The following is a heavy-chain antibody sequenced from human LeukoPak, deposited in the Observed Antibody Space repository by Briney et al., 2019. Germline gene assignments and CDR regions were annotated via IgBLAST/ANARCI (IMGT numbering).Heavy chain of an antibody. CDR3: AKVDLCGRPG. CDR1: GFTPSSYA. Sequence: RGSLRLSCAASGFTPSSYAMSWVRQAPGKGLGWVSAISGSGGSTDYADSVKGRFTISRDNSKKTLYLQMNSLRAEDTAVYYCAKVDLCGRPGGGQGTLVTVSS. D-gene: IGHD6-25*01. J-gene: IGHJ4*02. CDR2: ISGSGGST. V-gene: IGHV3-23*01.